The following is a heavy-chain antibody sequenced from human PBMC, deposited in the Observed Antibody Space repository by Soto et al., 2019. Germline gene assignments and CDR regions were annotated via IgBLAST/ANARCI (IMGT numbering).Heavy chain of an antibody. CDR2: ISSTGST. Sequence: PVGSLRLSCVASGFTVSNNYMSWVRQAPGRGLEWVSAISSTGSTYYAGSVKGRSTISRDSSTNTLYLEVNSLRADDTAVYYCAKVNVVVVAATFEYEYYFDCWGQGTLVTVSS. V-gene: IGHV3-53*01. D-gene: IGHD2-15*01. J-gene: IGHJ5*01. CDR3: AKVNVVVVAATFEYEYYFDC. CDR1: GFTVSNNY.